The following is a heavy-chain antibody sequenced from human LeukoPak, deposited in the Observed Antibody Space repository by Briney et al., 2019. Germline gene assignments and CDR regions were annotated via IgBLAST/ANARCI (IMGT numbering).Heavy chain of an antibody. CDR1: GGSFSGYY. CDR2: INHSGST. CDR3: ASGTYGAYPY. J-gene: IGHJ4*02. V-gene: IGHV4-34*01. D-gene: IGHD4-17*01. Sequence: SETPSLTCAVYGGSFSGYYWSWIRQPPGKGLEGIGEINHSGSTNYNPSLKSRVTISVDTSKNQFSLQMSSVTAADTAVYYCASGTYGAYPYWGQGTLVTVSS.